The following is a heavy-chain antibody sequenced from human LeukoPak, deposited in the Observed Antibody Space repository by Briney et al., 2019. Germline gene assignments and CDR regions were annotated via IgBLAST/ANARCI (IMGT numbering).Heavy chain of an antibody. V-gene: IGHV3-23*01. J-gene: IGHJ4*02. CDR3: AKDQSSSCGY. CDR1: GFTFSNYA. D-gene: IGHD2-2*01. Sequence: GGSLRLSCAASGFTFSNYAMSWVRQAPGKGLEWVSGISGSGGSIYYADSVKGRFTISRDRPKNTLYLQMNSLRAEDTAIYYCAKDQSSSCGYWGQGTLVTVSS. CDR2: ISGSGGSI.